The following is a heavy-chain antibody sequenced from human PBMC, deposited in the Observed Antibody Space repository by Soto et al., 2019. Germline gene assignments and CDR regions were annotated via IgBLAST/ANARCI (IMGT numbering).Heavy chain of an antibody. CDR1: GFTFSSYW. V-gene: IGHV3-7*03. CDR3: VRVGRLGGY. Sequence: GGALRLSCTASGFTFSSYWMSWVRQAPGKGLGWVANIKEDGSGKYYVDSVKGRFSISRDNARNSLYLQMNSLRVEDTAVYYCVRVGRLGGYWGQGALVTVSS. D-gene: IGHD3-16*01. J-gene: IGHJ4*02. CDR2: IKEDGSGK.